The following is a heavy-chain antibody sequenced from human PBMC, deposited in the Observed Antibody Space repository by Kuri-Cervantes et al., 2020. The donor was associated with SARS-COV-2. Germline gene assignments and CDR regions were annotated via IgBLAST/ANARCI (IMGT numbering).Heavy chain of an antibody. Sequence: SETLSLTCTVSGYSISSGYYWGWIRQPPGKGLEWIGSIYHSGSTYYNPSLKSRVTISVDTSKNQFSLKLSSVTAADTAVYYCARGGEVSGYSSSWDYTFQHWGQGTLVTVSS. CDR2: IYHSGST. J-gene: IGHJ1*01. D-gene: IGHD6-13*01. CDR3: ARGGEVSGYSSSWDYTFQH. V-gene: IGHV4-38-2*02. CDR1: GYSISSGYY.